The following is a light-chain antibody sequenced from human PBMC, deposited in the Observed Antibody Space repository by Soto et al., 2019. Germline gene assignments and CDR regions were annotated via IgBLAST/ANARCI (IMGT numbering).Light chain of an antibody. CDR3: HQRQSWTRT. V-gene: IGKV3-11*01. Sequence: EIVLTHSPFTVSLSPGSRSTRSCRASSSVSRSLAWYQQKPGQAPRLVVYDASKRATGIPARLSASGSGTDFPITISDVKTEDFELYDCHQRQSWTRTFGHGTKVDIK. CDR2: DAS. CDR1: SSVSRS. J-gene: IGKJ1*01.